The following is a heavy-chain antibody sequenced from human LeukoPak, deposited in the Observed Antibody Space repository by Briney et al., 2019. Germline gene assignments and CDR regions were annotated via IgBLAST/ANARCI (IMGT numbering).Heavy chain of an antibody. CDR3: AKDLEDDIVVVPAAIRYY. CDR1: GFTFSSYA. CDR2: ISGSGGST. V-gene: IGHV3-23*01. Sequence: GGSLRLSCAASGFTFSSYAMSWVRQAPGKGLEWVSAISGSGGSTDYADSVKGRFTISRDNSKNTLYLQMNSLRAEDTAVYYCAKDLEDDIVVVPAAIRYYWGQGTLVTVSS. D-gene: IGHD2-2*02. J-gene: IGHJ4*02.